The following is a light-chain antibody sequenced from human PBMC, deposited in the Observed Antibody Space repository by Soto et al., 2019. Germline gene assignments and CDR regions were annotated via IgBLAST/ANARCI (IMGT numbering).Light chain of an antibody. CDR1: QSVNIN. Sequence: EIAMTQSPVTLSASPGERVTLSCRSSQSVNINLAWYQQRPGQAPRDLIYGASNRASGIPDRFSGSGSGTDFTLPISSLEPDDFALYYCQQYKDWPPLTFGGGTRVEIK. CDR2: GAS. V-gene: IGKV3D-15*01. J-gene: IGKJ4*01. CDR3: QQYKDWPPLT.